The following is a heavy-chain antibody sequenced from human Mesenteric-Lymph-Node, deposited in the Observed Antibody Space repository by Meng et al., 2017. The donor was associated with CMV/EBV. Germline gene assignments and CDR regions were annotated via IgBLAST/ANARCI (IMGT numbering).Heavy chain of an antibody. CDR2: IFPGDSDT. CDR3: ARSYGDY. CDR1: GYSFTSYW. V-gene: IGHV5-51*01. D-gene: IGHD4-17*01. Sequence: SLKISCPGSGYSFTSYWIGWVRQMPGKGLEWVGFIFPGDSDTRYGPSFQGQVIISVDKSISTAYLQWSSLKESDTAMYYCARSYGDYWGQGTLVTVSS. J-gene: IGHJ4*02.